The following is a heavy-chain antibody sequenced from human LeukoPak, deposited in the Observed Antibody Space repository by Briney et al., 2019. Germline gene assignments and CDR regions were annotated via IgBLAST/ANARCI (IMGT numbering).Heavy chain of an antibody. V-gene: IGHV3-66*01. D-gene: IGHD2-15*01. CDR3: ARVNSKTPIY. CDR1: GFTVSSNY. Sequence: GSLRLSXXXSGFTVSSNYMSWVRQAPGKGLEWVSVIYSGGSTYYADSVKGRFTISRDNSKNTLYLQMNSLGAEDTAVYYCARVNSKTPIYWGQGTLVTVSS. CDR2: IYSGGST. J-gene: IGHJ4*02.